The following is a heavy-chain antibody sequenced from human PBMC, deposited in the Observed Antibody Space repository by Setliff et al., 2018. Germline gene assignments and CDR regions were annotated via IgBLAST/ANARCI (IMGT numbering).Heavy chain of an antibody. V-gene: IGHV4-61*09. CDR1: GGSISSGSNY. CDR2: IDPSGNT. CDR3: ARAFDSSGYYGESHTHYFDN. J-gene: IGHJ4*02. D-gene: IGHD3-22*01. Sequence: PSETLSLTCTVSGGSISSGSNYWSWIRQPAGRGLEWIGHIDPSGNTNYHPSLKSRVTISGDTSKNQFSLNLYSVTAADTAVYYCARAFDSSGYYGESHTHYFDNWGQGTLVTVSS.